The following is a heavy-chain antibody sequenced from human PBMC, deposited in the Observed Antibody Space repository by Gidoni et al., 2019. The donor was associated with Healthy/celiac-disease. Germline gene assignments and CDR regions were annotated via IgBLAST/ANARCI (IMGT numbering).Heavy chain of an antibody. V-gene: IGHV3-9*01. J-gene: IGHJ6*02. CDR3: AKDIRSGYDQFDYYGMDV. D-gene: IGHD5-12*01. Sequence: EVQLVESGGGWVPPGRSLRLSCAASGLTFDDYAMHWVRQAPGKGLEWVSGFMWNSGSIGYAESVKGRFTISRDNAKNSLYLQMNSLRAEDTALYYCAKDIRSGYDQFDYYGMDVWGQGTTVTVSS. CDR1: GLTFDDYA. CDR2: FMWNSGSI.